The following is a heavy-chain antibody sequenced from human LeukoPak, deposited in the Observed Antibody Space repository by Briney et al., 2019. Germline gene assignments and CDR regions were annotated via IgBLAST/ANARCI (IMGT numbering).Heavy chain of an antibody. J-gene: IGHJ4*02. CDR1: GYTISSGYY. CDR3: ASPDGRYCSGGSCYGY. V-gene: IGHV4-38-2*02. CDR2: IYGSGST. D-gene: IGHD2-15*01. Sequence: PSETLSLTCTVSGYTISSGYYWGWIRQPPGKGLEWIGSIYGSGSTYYNPPLKSQVTISPDTSKNQLSVKLCSVPAADTAVYYCASPDGRYCSGGSCYGYWGQGTLVTASS.